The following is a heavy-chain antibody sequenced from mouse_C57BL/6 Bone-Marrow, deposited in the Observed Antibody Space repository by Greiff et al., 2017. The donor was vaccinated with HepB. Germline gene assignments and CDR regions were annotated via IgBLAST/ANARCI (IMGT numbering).Heavy chain of an antibody. CDR3: VITTVVPFAY. CDR1: GYSITSGYY. J-gene: IGHJ3*01. CDR2: ISYDGSN. V-gene: IGHV3-6*01. D-gene: IGHD1-1*01. Sequence: ESGPGLVKPSQSLSLTCSVTGYSITSGYYWNWIRQFPGNKLEWMGYISYDGSNNYNPSLKNRISITRDTSKNQFFLKLNSVTTEDTATYYCVITTVVPFAYWGQGTLVTVSA.